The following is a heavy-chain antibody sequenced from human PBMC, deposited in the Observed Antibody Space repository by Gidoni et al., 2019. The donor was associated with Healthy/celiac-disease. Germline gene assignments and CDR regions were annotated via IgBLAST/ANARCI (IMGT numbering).Heavy chain of an antibody. CDR1: GLSLSTSGVG. V-gene: IGHV2-5*02. Sequence: QITLKESGPTLVKPTQTLTLTCTFSGLSLSTSGVGVGWIRQPPGNDLEWLALIYCDDDRRYSPSLKSRLTITKDTSKHQVVLTMTNMDPVDTATYCCAHRLRFLEWLSWGQGTLVTVSS. J-gene: IGHJ5*02. CDR2: IYCDDDR. CDR3: AHRLRFLEWLS. D-gene: IGHD3-3*01.